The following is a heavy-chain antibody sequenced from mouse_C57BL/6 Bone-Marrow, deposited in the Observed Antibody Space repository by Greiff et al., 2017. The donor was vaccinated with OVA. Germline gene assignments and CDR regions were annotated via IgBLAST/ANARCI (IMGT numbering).Heavy chain of an antibody. Sequence: QVQLQQPGAELVRPGTSVKLSCKASGYTFTSYWMHWVKQRPGQGLEWIGVIDPSDSYTNYNQKFKGKATLTVDTSSSTAYMQLSSLTSEDSAVYYCARPRGAMDDWGQGTSVTVSS. J-gene: IGHJ4*01. CDR2: IDPSDSYT. CDR1: GYTFTSYW. V-gene: IGHV1-59*01. CDR3: ARPRGAMDD.